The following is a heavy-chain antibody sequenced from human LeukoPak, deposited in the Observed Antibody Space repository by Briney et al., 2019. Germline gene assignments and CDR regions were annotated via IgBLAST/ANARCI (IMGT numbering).Heavy chain of an antibody. J-gene: IGHJ3*02. CDR2: ISYDGSNK. CDR3: ARLRSTKDRAFDI. Sequence: GRSLRLSCAASGFTFSSYGMHWVRQAPGKGLEWVAVISYDGSNKYYADSVKGRFTISRDNAKNSLYLQMNSLRAEDTAVYYCARLRSTKDRAFDIWGQGTMVTVSS. CDR1: GFTFSSYG. V-gene: IGHV3-30*03. D-gene: IGHD1-26*01.